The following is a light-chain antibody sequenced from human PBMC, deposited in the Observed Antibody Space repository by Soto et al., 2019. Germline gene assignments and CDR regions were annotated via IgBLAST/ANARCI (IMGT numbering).Light chain of an antibody. Sequence: VAMTQSPATLSVSPGERATFSCRASQGVNSNLAWYQQKPGQSPRLLIYRASTRATGIPARFSGSGSGTEFTLTISSLQSEDFAVYYCQQYNNWPKMFGQGTKVDI. CDR1: QGVNSN. CDR3: QQYNNWPKM. V-gene: IGKV3-15*01. J-gene: IGKJ1*01. CDR2: RAS.